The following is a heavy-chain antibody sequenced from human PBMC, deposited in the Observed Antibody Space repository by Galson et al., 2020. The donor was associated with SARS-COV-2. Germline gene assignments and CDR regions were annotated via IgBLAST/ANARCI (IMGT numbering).Heavy chain of an antibody. CDR2: IYTSGST. CDR1: GGSISSYY. D-gene: IGHD6-13*01. V-gene: IGHV4-4*07. J-gene: IGHJ6*02. Sequence: SETLSLTCTVSGGSISSYYWSWIRQPAGKGLEWIGRIYTSGSTNYNPSLKSRVTMSVDTSKNQFSLKLSSVTAADTAVYYCARDGRGAAAGTPYYYYYYGMDVWGQGTTVTVSS. CDR3: ARDGRGAAAGTPYYYYYYGMDV.